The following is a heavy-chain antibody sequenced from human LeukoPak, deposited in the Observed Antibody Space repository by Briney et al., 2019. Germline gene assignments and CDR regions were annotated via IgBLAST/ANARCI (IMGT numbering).Heavy chain of an antibody. D-gene: IGHD3-10*01. V-gene: IGHV1-69*13. Sequence: SVKVSCKASGGTFSSYAISWVRQAPGQGLEWMGGIIPIFGTANYAQKFQGRVTITADESTSTAYMELSSLRSEDTAVYYCARDSFGHDNDFDYWGQGTLVTVSS. CDR2: IIPIFGTA. J-gene: IGHJ4*02. CDR3: ARDSFGHDNDFDY. CDR1: GGTFSSYA.